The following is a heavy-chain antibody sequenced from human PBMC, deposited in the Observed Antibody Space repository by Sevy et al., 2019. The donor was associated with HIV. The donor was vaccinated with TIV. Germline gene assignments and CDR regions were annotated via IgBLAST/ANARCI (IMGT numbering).Heavy chain of an antibody. D-gene: IGHD3-10*01. Sequence: GGSLRLSCAGSGFKYEDYAMHWVRQIPGKGLEWVSNIPWNSANVAYADSVKGRFTISRDNAKKSLVLQMNRLRVEDTAFYYCAKDMGFGGFAVSYYYGIDVWGQGTMVTVSS. V-gene: IGHV3-9*01. J-gene: IGHJ6*02. CDR2: IPWNSANV. CDR1: GFKYEDYA. CDR3: AKDMGFGGFAVSYYYGIDV.